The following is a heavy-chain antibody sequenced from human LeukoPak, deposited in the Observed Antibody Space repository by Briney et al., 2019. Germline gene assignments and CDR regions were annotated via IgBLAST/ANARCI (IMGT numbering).Heavy chain of an antibody. CDR3: AKEQLRDFWSGYLHYYYYYYMDV. CDR1: GLTVSSNS. J-gene: IGHJ6*03. D-gene: IGHD3-3*01. CDR2: ISGSGGST. Sequence: AGGSLRLSCAASGLTVSSNSMSWVRQAPGKGLEWVSAISGSGGSTYYADSVKGRFTISRDNSKNTLYLQMNSLRAEDTAVYYCAKEQLRDFWSGYLHYYYYYYMDVWGKGTTVTVSS. V-gene: IGHV3-23*01.